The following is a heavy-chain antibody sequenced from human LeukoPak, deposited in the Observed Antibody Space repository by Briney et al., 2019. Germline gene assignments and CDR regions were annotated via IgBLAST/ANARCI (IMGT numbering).Heavy chain of an antibody. D-gene: IGHD3-10*01. CDR1: GGSISSSSYY. J-gene: IGHJ4*02. V-gene: IGHV4-39*01. CDR3: ARRLNYGSGTLIDY. CDR2: IYYSGST. Sequence: PSETLSLTCTVSGGSISSSSYYWGWIRQPPGKGLEWIGSIYYSGSTYYNPSLKSRVTISVDTSKNQFSLKLSSVTAADTAVYYCARRLNYGSGTLIDYWGQGTLVTVSS.